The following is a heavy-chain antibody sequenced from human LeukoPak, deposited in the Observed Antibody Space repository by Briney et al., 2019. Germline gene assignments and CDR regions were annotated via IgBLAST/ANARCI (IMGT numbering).Heavy chain of an antibody. V-gene: IGHV3-23*01. CDR2: ISGSGGST. J-gene: IGHJ4*02. CDR1: GFTFSDYY. Sequence: GGSLRLSCAASGFTFSDYYMSWVRQAPGKGLEWVSAISGSGGSTYYADSVKGRFTISRDNSKNTLYLQMNSLRAEDTAVYYCAKIVAGITLGYWGQGTLVTVSS. CDR3: AKIVAGITLGY. D-gene: IGHD6-19*01.